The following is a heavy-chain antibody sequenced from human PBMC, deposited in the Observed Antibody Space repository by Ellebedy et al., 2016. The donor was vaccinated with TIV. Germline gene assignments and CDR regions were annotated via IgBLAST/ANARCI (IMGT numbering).Heavy chain of an antibody. Sequence: GGSLRLSCAVSGFNFRSYWMTWVRQAPGKGLEWVAKIRQEGDEIYYVESVKGRFTISRDNAKNSLFLQLNSLSVEDTAVYYCARRASYGDYAVQVNPWFDPWGQGTLVTVSS. CDR2: IRQEGDEI. CDR1: GFNFRSYW. V-gene: IGHV3-7*01. CDR3: ARRASYGDYAVQVNPWFDP. D-gene: IGHD4-17*01. J-gene: IGHJ5*02.